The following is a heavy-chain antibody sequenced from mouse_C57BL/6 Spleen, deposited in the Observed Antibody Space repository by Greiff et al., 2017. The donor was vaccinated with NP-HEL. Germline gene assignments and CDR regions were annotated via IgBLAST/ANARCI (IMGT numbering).Heavy chain of an antibody. D-gene: IGHD2-1*01. CDR2: ISSGGSYT. V-gene: IGHV5-6*01. J-gene: IGHJ4*01. CDR3: ARLCNYRAMDY. Sequence: EVQLVESGGDLVKPGGSLKLSCAASGFTFTSYGMSWVRQTPDKRLEWVATISSGGSYTYYPDSVKGRITISRDNAKNTLYLQMSSLKSEDTDMYYCARLCNYRAMDYWGQGTSVTVST. CDR1: GFTFTSYG.